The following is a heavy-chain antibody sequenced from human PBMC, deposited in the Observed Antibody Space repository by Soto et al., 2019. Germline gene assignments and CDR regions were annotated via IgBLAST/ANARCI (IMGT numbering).Heavy chain of an antibody. D-gene: IGHD3-16*02. CDR2: IFSNDEK. J-gene: IGHJ4*02. Sequence: QVPLKESGPVLVKPTETLTLTCTVSGFSLSNARMGVSWIRQPPGKALEWLAHIFSNDEKSYSTSLKHTLTIYKDTSKTQVVLTMTNMDPVDTTTYYCARHYYAYNWGSYRPFDYWGQGTLVTVSS. V-gene: IGHV2-26*01. CDR1: GFSLSNARMG. CDR3: ARHYYAYNWGSYRPFDY.